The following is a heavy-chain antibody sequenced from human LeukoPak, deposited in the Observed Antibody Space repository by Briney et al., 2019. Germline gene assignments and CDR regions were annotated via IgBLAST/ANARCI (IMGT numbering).Heavy chain of an antibody. Sequence: ASVKVSCKASGYTFTSYGISWVRQAPGQGLEWMGWISAYNGNTNYAQKLQGRVTMTTETSTSTAYMELRSLRSDDAAVYYCARVSPSLSYHYGMDAWGQGTTVTVSS. CDR1: GYTFTSYG. J-gene: IGHJ6*02. CDR3: ARVSPSLSYHYGMDA. V-gene: IGHV1-18*01. D-gene: IGHD5/OR15-5a*01. CDR2: ISAYNGNT.